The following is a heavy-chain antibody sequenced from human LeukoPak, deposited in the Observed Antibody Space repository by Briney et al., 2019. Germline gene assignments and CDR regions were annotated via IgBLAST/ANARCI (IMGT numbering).Heavy chain of an antibody. D-gene: IGHD4-11*01. V-gene: IGHV4-4*07. J-gene: IGHJ4*02. CDR2: IYTSGST. CDR3: ARDYSNYGGPGYFDY. Sequence: SETLSLTCTVSGGSISSYYWSWSRQPAGKGLEWIGRIYTSGSTNYNPSLKSRVTMSVDTSKNQFSLKLSSVTAADTAVYYCARDYSNYGGPGYFDYWGQGTLVTVSS. CDR1: GGSISSYY.